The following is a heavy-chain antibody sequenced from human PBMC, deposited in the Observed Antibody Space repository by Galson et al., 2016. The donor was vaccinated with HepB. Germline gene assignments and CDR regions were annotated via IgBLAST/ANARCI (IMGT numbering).Heavy chain of an antibody. CDR2: VNPSGGSP. J-gene: IGHJ6*02. D-gene: IGHD3-3*01. CDR1: GYSLTSHY. Sequence: SVKVSCKAFGYSLTSHYTYWVRQAPGQGLGWMGVVNPSGGSPSYAQKFQDRVTMTRDTSTSTDYMELSSLRSEDTAVYYCASVAYPHYDSWSGYYTDPFYHYAFDIWCQGTTVTVSS. V-gene: IGHV1-46*01. CDR3: ASVAYPHYDSWSGYYTDPFYHYAFDI.